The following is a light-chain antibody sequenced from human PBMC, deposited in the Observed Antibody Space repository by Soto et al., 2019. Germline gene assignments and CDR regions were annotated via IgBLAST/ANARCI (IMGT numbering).Light chain of an antibody. CDR2: WAS. CDR1: QSLSTY. CDR3: QQYYSNLEWT. Sequence: EIVLTQSPATLSLSPGERATLSCRASQSLSTYLAWYQQKPGQPPKLLIYWASTRESGVPDRFSGSGSGTDFTLTISSLQAEDVAVYYCQQYYSNLEWTFGQGTKVEIK. V-gene: IGKV4-1*01. J-gene: IGKJ1*01.